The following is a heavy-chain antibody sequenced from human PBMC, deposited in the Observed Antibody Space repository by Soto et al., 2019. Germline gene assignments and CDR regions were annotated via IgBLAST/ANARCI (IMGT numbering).Heavy chain of an antibody. V-gene: IGHV2-5*08. CDR1: GGSISSSNW. CDR3: AHASSPSSSWYDPGWYFDY. Sequence: TLSLTCAVSGGSISSSNWWSWVRQPPGKALEWLALIYWDDDKRYSPSLKSRLTITKDTSKNQVVHTMTNMDPVDTATYYCAHASSPSSSWYDPGWYFDYWGQGTLVTVSS. J-gene: IGHJ4*02. D-gene: IGHD6-13*01. CDR2: IYWDDDK.